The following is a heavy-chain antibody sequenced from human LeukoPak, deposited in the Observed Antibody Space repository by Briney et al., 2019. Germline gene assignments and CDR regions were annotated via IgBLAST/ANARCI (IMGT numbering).Heavy chain of an antibody. D-gene: IGHD3-16*01. CDR2: INEDASII. J-gene: IGHJ4*02. CDR1: GFTFSGYW. V-gene: IGHV3-74*01. CDR3: VRDLILVWTPGDDFDF. Sequence: GGPLSLSCAASGFTFSGYWRHWVRQAPGKGLEWVSRINEDASIITYADSVKGRFIISRDNTKNSLYLRMNSLGAEDTAVYYCVRDLILVWTPGDDFDFWGQGTLVTVSS.